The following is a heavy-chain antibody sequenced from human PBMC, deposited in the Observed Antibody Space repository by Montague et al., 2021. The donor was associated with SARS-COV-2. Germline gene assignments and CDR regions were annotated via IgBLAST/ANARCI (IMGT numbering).Heavy chain of an antibody. J-gene: IGHJ4*02. CDR2: ISAHTETT. D-gene: IGHD1-1*01. V-gene: IGHV1-18*01. CDR1: GYTLSNYG. Sequence: SVKASCKASGYTLSNYGISWMRQGPGQRPEWMGWISAHTETTAYAQRLQGRITLTADRSTNTAYMELRGLTSDDTALYYCARVQTGNFDFWGQGTLVTVSS. CDR3: ARVQTGNFDF.